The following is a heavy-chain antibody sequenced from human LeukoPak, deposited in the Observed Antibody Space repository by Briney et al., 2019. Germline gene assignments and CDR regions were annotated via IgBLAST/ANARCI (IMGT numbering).Heavy chain of an antibody. V-gene: IGHV3-23*01. CDR2: ISGSGGST. Sequence: GGSLRLSCAASGFTFSSYGMSWVRQAPGKGLEWVSAISGSGGSTYYADSVKGRFTISRDNSKNTLYLQMNSLRAEDTAVYYCAKVPGAYCSGGSCYLDYWGQGTLVTVSS. CDR3: AKVPGAYCSGGSCYLDY. CDR1: GFTFSSYG. D-gene: IGHD2-15*01. J-gene: IGHJ4*02.